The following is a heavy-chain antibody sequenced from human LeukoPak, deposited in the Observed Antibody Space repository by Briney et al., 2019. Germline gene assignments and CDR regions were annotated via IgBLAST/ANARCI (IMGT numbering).Heavy chain of an antibody. CDR1: GFTFSSYW. V-gene: IGHV3-7*01. CDR2: IRQDGSEK. Sequence: GGSLRLSCAASGFTFSSYWMSWVRQAPGKGLEWVANIRQDGSEKYYVDSVEGRFTISRDNAKNSLYLQMNSLRAEDTAVYYCARRMSIAGHNWFDPWGQGTLVTVSS. J-gene: IGHJ5*02. D-gene: IGHD6-6*01. CDR3: ARRMSIAGHNWFDP.